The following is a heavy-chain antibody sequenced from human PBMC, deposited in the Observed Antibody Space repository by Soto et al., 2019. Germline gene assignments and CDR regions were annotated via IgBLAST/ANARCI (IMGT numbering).Heavy chain of an antibody. D-gene: IGHD3-10*01. Sequence: QVQLVQSGAEVQKPGSSVKVSCKASGGTLSNYALSWVRQAPGQGLEWVGGIIPIFGTSNYAQNFQGRVTITADESTSKAYMELSSLRAEDTAVYYCARGVRTGFYGMDVWGQGTTVTVSS. CDR1: GGTLSNYA. V-gene: IGHV1-69*01. CDR3: ARGVRTGFYGMDV. CDR2: IIPIFGTS. J-gene: IGHJ6*02.